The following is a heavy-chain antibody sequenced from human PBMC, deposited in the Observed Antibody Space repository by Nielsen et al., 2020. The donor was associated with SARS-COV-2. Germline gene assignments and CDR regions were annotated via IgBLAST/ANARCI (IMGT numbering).Heavy chain of an antibody. CDR2: ISGSGGST. V-gene: IGHV3-23*01. D-gene: IGHD3-10*01. Sequence: GSLKISCAASGFTFSSYAMSWVRQAPGKGLEWVSAISGSGGSTYYADSVKGRFTISRDNSKNTLYLQMNSLRAEDTAVYYCAKDPPSSGSYPYNWFDPWGQGTLVTVSS. CDR3: AKDPPSSGSYPYNWFDP. J-gene: IGHJ5*02. CDR1: GFTFSSYA.